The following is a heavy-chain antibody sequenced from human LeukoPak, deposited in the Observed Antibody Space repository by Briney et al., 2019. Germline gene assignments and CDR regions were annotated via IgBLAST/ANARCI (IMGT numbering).Heavy chain of an antibody. V-gene: IGHV3-9*01. CDR3: VKDIQYYYGSGTSFDM. CDR2: ISWNSGSM. J-gene: IGHJ3*02. D-gene: IGHD3-10*01. Sequence: PGRSLRLSCAASGFTFADYAMHWVRQAPGKGLEWVSGISWNSGSMGYADSVKGRFTISRDNAKNSLYLEMNSLRTEDTALYYCVKDIQYYYGSGTSFDMWGHGTMVTVSS. CDR1: GFTFADYA.